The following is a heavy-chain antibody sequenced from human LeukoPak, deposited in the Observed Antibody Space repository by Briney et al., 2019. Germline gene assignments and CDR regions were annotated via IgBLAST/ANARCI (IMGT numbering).Heavy chain of an antibody. V-gene: IGHV3-30*02. CDR1: GFTFSSYG. CDR3: AKGWYSSGWNDAFDI. D-gene: IGHD6-19*01. Sequence: PGGSLRLSCAASGFTFSSYGMHWVRQAPGKGLEWVAFIRYDGSNKYYADSVKGRFTISRDNSKNTLYLQMNSLRAEDTAVYYCAKGWYSSGWNDAFDIWGQGTMVTVSS. J-gene: IGHJ3*02. CDR2: IRYDGSNK.